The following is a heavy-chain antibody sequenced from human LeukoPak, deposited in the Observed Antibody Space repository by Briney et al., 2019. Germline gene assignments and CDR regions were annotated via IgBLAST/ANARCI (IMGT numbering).Heavy chain of an antibody. V-gene: IGHV3-48*03. CDR3: ARADTYYYDSSASKGGFDP. Sequence: GGSLRLSCAASGFTFSSYEMNWVRQAPGKGLEGVSYISRCGSTISHADSVKRRFTISRDNAKNSLYLQMNSLRAEDTAVYYCARADTYYYDSSASKGGFDPWGQGTLVTVSS. CDR1: GFTFSSYE. CDR2: ISRCGSTI. J-gene: IGHJ5*02. D-gene: IGHD3-22*01.